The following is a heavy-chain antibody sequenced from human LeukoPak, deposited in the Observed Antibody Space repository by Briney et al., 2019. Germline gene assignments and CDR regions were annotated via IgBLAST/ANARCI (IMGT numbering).Heavy chain of an antibody. CDR1: AYSFTTFW. D-gene: IGHD1-14*01. V-gene: IGHV5-10-1*01. Sequence: PGESLQISCKASAYSFTTFWISWVRQMPGKGLEWMGRITPSDSYTNYSPSFRGHVTISADKSITTAYLQWSSLGASDTAMYYCATSSGNNPFDYWGQGTLVTVSS. J-gene: IGHJ4*02. CDR3: ATSSGNNPFDY. CDR2: ITPSDSYT.